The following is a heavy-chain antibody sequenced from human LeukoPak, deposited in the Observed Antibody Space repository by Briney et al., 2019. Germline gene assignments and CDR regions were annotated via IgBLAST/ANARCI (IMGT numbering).Heavy chain of an antibody. CDR2: IKQDGNEK. V-gene: IGHV3-7*01. CDR1: GFTFSNYG. CDR3: ARDKIVGPTTLDY. J-gene: IGHJ4*02. D-gene: IGHD1-26*01. Sequence: GGSLRLSCAGAGFTFSNYGMSWVRQTPEKGLEWVANIKQDGNEKYYVDSVKGRFTISRDNAKNSLYLQMNSLRADDTAVYYCARDKIVGPTTLDYWGQGTLVTVSS.